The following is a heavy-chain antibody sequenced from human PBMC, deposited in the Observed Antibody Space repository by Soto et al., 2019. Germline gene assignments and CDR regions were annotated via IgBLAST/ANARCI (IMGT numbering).Heavy chain of an antibody. CDR2: INAYNGNT. Sequence: ASVKVSCKASGYTFTSYRISWGRQAPGQGLEWMGWINAYNGNTNYAQKLQGRVTMTTNTSISTAYMELSSLRSEDTAVYYCASPARNYDFWSGYSFDIWGQGTMVTVSS. V-gene: IGHV1-18*01. CDR1: GYTFTSYR. CDR3: ASPARNYDFWSGYSFDI. J-gene: IGHJ3*02. D-gene: IGHD3-3*01.